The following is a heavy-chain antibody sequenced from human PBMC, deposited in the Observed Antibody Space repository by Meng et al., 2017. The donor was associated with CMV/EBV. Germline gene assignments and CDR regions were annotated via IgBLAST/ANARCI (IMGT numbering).Heavy chain of an antibody. CDR3: ASWGGVVPADY. CDR1: GFTFSSYA. CDR2: ISGSGSTI. Sequence: GESLKISCAASGFTFSSYAMSWVRQAPGKGLEWVSAISGSGSTIYYADSVKGRFTISRDNAKNSLYLQMNSLRAEDTAVYYCASWGGVVPADYWGQGTLVTVSS. J-gene: IGHJ4*02. D-gene: IGHD2-2*01. V-gene: IGHV3-23*01.